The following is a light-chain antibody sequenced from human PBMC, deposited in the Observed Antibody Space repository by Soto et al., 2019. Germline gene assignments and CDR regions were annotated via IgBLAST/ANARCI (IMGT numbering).Light chain of an antibody. CDR3: MQLLQNTLT. J-gene: IGKJ4*01. Sequence: DIVMTQSPLSLPVTPGDPASISCRPSQSLIHSNGYNYLAWFLQKAGQSPQLXIYLGSSRAAGVRDRFSGSGSGTDCTLQISRVEAEDVGVDYCMQLLQNTLTFGGGTKVDIK. V-gene: IGKV2-28*01. CDR1: QSLIHSNGYNY. CDR2: LGS.